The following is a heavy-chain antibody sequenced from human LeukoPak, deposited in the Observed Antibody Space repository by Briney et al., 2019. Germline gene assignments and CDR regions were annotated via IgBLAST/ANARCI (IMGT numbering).Heavy chain of an antibody. Sequence: GASVKVCCKASGYTFTIYYMHWMRQAPGQGLERMGIINPSGGSTSYAQKFQGRGTITIDRSTSTVYMELSSLRSEDTDVYYCARDESVGYSGYGWRYSSGCGYWGQGTLVTVSS. CDR1: GYTFTIYY. CDR2: INPSGGST. CDR3: ARDESVGYSGYGWRYSSGCGY. D-gene: IGHD5-12*01. J-gene: IGHJ4*02. V-gene: IGHV1-46*01.